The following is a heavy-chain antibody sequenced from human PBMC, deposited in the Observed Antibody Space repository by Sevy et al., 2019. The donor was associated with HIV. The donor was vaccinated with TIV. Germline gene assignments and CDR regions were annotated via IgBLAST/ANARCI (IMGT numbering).Heavy chain of an antibody. D-gene: IGHD6-13*01. V-gene: IGHV1-69*06. CDR1: GGTFSSYA. Sequence: ASVKVSCKASGGTFSSYAISWVRQAPGQGLEWMGGIIPIFGTANYAQKFQGRVTITADKSTSTAYMELSSLRSEDTAVYYCARDRSSSWYEGGYYYYYYDMDVWGKGTTVTVSS. CDR3: ARDRSSSWYEGGYYYYYYDMDV. J-gene: IGHJ6*03. CDR2: IIPIFGTA.